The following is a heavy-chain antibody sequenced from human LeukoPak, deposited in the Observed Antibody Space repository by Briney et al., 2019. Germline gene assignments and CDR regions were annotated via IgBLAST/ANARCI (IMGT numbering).Heavy chain of an antibody. Sequence: GSPRLSFGASGFTLTNYSMNWGRPGPGEGVGGVSYISTTTSAIYYADSVKGRFTVSRDNAKSSLYLQMNSLRADDTAVYYCARAPYGERGGSDYWGQGTLVTVSS. CDR1: GFTLTNYS. V-gene: IGHV3-48*01. D-gene: IGHD4-17*01. CDR2: ISTTTSAI. J-gene: IGHJ4*02. CDR3: ARAPYGERGGSDY.